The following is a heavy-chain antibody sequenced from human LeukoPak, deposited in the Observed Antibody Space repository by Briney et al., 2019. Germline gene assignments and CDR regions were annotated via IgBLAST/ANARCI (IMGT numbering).Heavy chain of an antibody. V-gene: IGHV4-34*01. J-gene: IGHJ5*02. CDR3: ATHEDWFDP. CDR2: INHRGST. CDR1: GGSFSGYY. Sequence: SETLSLTCAVYGGSFSGYYWRWVRPPPGGGLEWNGKINHRGSTNYSPSLKSRLTISIDTSKNQVSLKLSSVTAADTAVYYCATHEDWFDPWGQGTLVTVSS.